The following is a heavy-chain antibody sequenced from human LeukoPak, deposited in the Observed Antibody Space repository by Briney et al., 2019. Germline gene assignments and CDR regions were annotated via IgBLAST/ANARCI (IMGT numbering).Heavy chain of an antibody. V-gene: IGHV3-53*01. CDR1: GFTVSSNY. CDR3: ARDVSGRSGYSYYYYYYMDV. Sequence: GGSLRLSCAASGFTVSSNYMSWVRQAPGKALEWVSVIYGGGSTYYADSVKGRFTISRDNSKNTLYLQMNSLRAEDTAVYYCARDVSGRSGYSYYYYYYMDVWGKGTTVTVSS. CDR2: IYGGGST. D-gene: IGHD3-3*01. J-gene: IGHJ6*03.